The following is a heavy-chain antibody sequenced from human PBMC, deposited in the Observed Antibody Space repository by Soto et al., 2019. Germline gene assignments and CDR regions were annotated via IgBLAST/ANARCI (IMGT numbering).Heavy chain of an antibody. CDR1: GYTFTSYG. Sequence: ASVKVSCKASGYTFTSYGISWVRQAPGQGLEWMGWISAYNGNTNYAQKLQGRVTMTTDTSTSTAYMELRSLRSDDTAVYYCAREGHYDILTGYLPYYFYYGMDVWGQGTRVTVSS. V-gene: IGHV1-18*04. CDR2: ISAYNGNT. J-gene: IGHJ6*02. D-gene: IGHD3-9*01. CDR3: AREGHYDILTGYLPYYFYYGMDV.